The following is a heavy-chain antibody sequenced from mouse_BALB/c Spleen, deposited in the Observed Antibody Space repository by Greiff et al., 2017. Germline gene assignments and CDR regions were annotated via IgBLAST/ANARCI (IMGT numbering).Heavy chain of an antibody. D-gene: IGHD3-3*01. CDR2: IYPSDSYT. V-gene: IGHV1-69*02. Sequence: QVQLQQSGAELVRPGASVKLSCKASGYTFTSYWINWVKQRPGQGLEWIGNIYPSDSYTNYNQKFKDKATLTVDKSSSTAYMQLSSPTSEDSAVYYCTRGGTGFDYWGQGTTLTVSS. CDR1: GYTFTSYW. CDR3: TRGGTGFDY. J-gene: IGHJ2*01.